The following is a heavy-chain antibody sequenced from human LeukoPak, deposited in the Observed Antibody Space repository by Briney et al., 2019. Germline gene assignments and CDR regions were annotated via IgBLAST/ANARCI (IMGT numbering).Heavy chain of an antibody. V-gene: IGHV4-59*08. Sequence: PSETLSLTCTVSGGSISSYYWSWIRQPPGKRLEWIGYIYYSGSTNYNPSLKSRVTISVDTSKNQFSLKLSSVTAADTAVYYCIHYSSGYDSDYWGQGTLVTVSS. CDR2: IYYSGST. D-gene: IGHD5-12*01. J-gene: IGHJ4*02. CDR3: IHYSSGYDSDY. CDR1: GGSISSYY.